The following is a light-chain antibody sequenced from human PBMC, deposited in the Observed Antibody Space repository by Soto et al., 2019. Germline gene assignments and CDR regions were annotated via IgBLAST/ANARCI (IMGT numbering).Light chain of an antibody. Sequence: QSVLTQPPSASGTPGQRVTISCSGSSSNIGSNYVYWYQQLPGTAPKLRIYSNNQRPSGVPDRFSGSKSGTSASLAISGLRSEDEADYYCAAWDDSLSGHYVFGTGTKLTVL. CDR1: SSNIGSNY. V-gene: IGLV1-47*02. J-gene: IGLJ1*01. CDR2: SNN. CDR3: AAWDDSLSGHYV.